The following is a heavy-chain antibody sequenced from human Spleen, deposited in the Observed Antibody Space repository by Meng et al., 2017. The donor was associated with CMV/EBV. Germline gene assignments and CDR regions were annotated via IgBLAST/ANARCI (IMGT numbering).Heavy chain of an antibody. Sequence: VQLPQGGAGLLKPSETRPLTCAVNGGSFSGYYWSWIRQPPGKGLEWIGEINHSGSTNYNPSLKSRVTISVDTSKNQFSLKLSSVTAADTAVYYCARDPVTTYYFDYWGQGTLVTVSS. J-gene: IGHJ4*02. CDR3: ARDPVTTYYFDY. V-gene: IGHV4-34*01. CDR1: GGSFSGYY. D-gene: IGHD5-18*01. CDR2: INHSGST.